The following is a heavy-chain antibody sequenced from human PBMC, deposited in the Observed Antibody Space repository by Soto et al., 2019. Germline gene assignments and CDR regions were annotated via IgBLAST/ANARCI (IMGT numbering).Heavy chain of an antibody. CDR1: GDTFSSYP. Sequence: ASVKVSCKASGDTFSSYPISWVRQAPGQGLEWMGGIIPILDTANYAQKIQGRVTITADESTSTAYMELSSLRSEDTAVYYCARGGYRGYDFFLDVWGQGTTVTVSS. D-gene: IGHD5-12*01. J-gene: IGHJ6*02. V-gene: IGHV1-69*13. CDR2: IIPILDTA. CDR3: ARGGYRGYDFFLDV.